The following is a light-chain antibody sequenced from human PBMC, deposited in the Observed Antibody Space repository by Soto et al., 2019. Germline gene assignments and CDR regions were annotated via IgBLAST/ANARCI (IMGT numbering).Light chain of an antibody. Sequence: DIQMTQSPSSLSASVGDRVTITCRASQSIYSSLNWYHQKPGKAPKLLIYAASNLQSGVPSRFSCSRSGTDYTLSISSLQPDDFATYYCQQSYSAPYTFGQGTKLEI. CDR2: AAS. V-gene: IGKV1-39*01. CDR1: QSIYSS. CDR3: QQSYSAPYT. J-gene: IGKJ2*01.